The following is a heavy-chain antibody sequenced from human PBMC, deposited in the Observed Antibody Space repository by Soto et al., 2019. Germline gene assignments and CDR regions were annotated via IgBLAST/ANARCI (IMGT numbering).Heavy chain of an antibody. D-gene: IGHD3-22*01. J-gene: IGHJ6*02. CDR3: TTDPPPGLLYYYDSSGYVHYYYGMDV. Sequence: GGSLRLSCAASGFTFSNAWMDWVRQAPGKGLEWVGRIKSKTDGGTTDYAAPVKGRFTISRDDSKNTLYLQMNSLKTEDTAVYYCTTDPPPGLLYYYDSSGYVHYYYGMDVWGQGTTVTVSS. V-gene: IGHV3-15*07. CDR2: IKSKTDGGTT. CDR1: GFTFSNAW.